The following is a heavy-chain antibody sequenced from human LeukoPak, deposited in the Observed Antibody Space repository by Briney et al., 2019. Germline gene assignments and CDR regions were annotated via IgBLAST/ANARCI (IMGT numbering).Heavy chain of an antibody. J-gene: IGHJ3*02. CDR2: IYYSGST. CDR1: GGSISSYY. D-gene: IGHD1-26*01. CDR3: ARSPLKYNGYNFDI. V-gene: IGHV4-59*01. Sequence: SETLSLTCTVSGGSISSYYWSWIRQPPGKGLEWIGYIYYSGSTNYNPSLKSRVTISVDTSKNQFSLKLSSVTAADTAVYYCARSPLKYNGYNFDIWGQGSMVSVSS.